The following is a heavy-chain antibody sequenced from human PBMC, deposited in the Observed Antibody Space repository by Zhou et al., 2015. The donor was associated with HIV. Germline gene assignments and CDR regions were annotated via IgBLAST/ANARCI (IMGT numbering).Heavy chain of an antibody. CDR3: ARENDEFSGYHPHFDF. V-gene: IGHV1-69*06. CDR2: IIPSDGRT. Sequence: QVQLVQSGAEVKKPGSSVKVSCRASGGTFSTYGISWVRQAPGQGLEWMGVIIPSDGRTNHAQKFQGRVSMTMDTSTTTLYMELTSLRFEDTALYYCARENDEFSGYHPHFDFWGQGTLLTVST. J-gene: IGHJ4*02. CDR1: GGTFSTYG. D-gene: IGHD3-22*01.